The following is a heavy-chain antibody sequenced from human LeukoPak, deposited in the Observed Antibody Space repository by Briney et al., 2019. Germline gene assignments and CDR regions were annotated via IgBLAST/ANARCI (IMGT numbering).Heavy chain of an antibody. D-gene: IGHD6-6*01. J-gene: IGHJ4*02. CDR1: GFTFSSYA. CDR3: ARGFEGQLGPGDY. CDR2: ISYDGSNK. V-gene: IGHV3-30-3*01. Sequence: GGSLRLSCAASGFTFSSYAMHWVRQAPGKGLEWVAVISYDGSNKYYADSVKGRFTISRDNSKNTLYLQMNSLRAEDTAVYYCARGFEGQLGPGDYWGQGTLVTVSS.